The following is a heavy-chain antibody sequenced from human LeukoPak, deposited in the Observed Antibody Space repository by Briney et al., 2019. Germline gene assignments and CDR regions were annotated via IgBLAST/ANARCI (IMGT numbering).Heavy chain of an antibody. V-gene: IGHV3-20*04. D-gene: IGHD3-10*01. CDR2: INWNGDRT. J-gene: IGHJ4*02. Sequence: GGSLRLSCVASGFTFRDYYMSWIRRAPGKGLEWVSGINWNGDRTGYADSVKGRFTISRDNAKKSLYLQMNSLRAEDTALYYCARRDYYGSGSPDFWGQGTLVTVSS. CDR3: ARRDYYGSGSPDF. CDR1: GFTFRDYY.